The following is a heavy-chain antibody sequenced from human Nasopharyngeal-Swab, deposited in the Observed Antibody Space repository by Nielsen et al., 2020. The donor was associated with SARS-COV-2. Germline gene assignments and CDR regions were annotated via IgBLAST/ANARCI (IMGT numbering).Heavy chain of an antibody. CDR2: INPNSGDT. CDR3: ARGHDSSGYSSGLIGY. Sequence: ASVKVSCKASGYSFTAYYMHWVRQAPGQGLEWMGRINPNSGDTNYAQKFQGRVTMTRDTSISTAYMELSRLGSDDTAVYYCARGHDSSGYSSGLIGYWGQGTLVTVSS. D-gene: IGHD3-22*01. V-gene: IGHV1-2*06. CDR1: GYSFTAYY. J-gene: IGHJ4*02.